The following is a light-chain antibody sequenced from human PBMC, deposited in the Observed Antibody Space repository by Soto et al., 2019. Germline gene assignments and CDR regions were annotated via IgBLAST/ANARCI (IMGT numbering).Light chain of an antibody. CDR1: QSISSW. V-gene: IGKV1-5*03. Sequence: DIQLTQSPSTLSTSVGDRVTISCRASQSISSWLAWYQQKPGKAPKLLIYNTSNLERGVPPRFGGSGSGTEFTLTISSLQPDDFETYYCQYWSDYCWTFGQGTKVEIK. J-gene: IGKJ1*01. CDR3: QYWSDYCWT. CDR2: NTS.